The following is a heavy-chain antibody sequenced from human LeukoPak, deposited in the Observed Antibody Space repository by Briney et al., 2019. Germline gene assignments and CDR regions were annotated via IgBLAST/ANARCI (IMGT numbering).Heavy chain of an antibody. D-gene: IGHD3-10*01. V-gene: IGHV3-53*01. Sequence: PGGSLRLSCAASGFTVSSNYMSWVRQAPGEGLEWVSVIYSGGSTYYADSVKGRFTISRDNSKNTLYLQMNSLRAEDTAVYYCARLDFGGNWFDPWGQGTLVTVSS. J-gene: IGHJ5*02. CDR1: GFTVSSNY. CDR2: IYSGGST. CDR3: ARLDFGGNWFDP.